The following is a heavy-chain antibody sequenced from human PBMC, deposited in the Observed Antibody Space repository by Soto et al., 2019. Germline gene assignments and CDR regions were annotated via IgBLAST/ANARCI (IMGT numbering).Heavy chain of an antibody. D-gene: IGHD2-15*01. CDR1: GFTFSSYS. J-gene: IGHJ5*02. Sequence: EVQLVESGGGLVKPGGSLRLSCAASGFTFSSYSMNWVRQAPGKGLEWVSSISSSSSYIYYADSVKGRFTISSDNAMYSLYMQMSSVGAEGTAVYYGARPAREVVAAIHNCSGPWGQGTLVTVAS. CDR2: ISSSSSYI. V-gene: IGHV3-21*01. CDR3: ARPAREVVAAIHNCSGP.